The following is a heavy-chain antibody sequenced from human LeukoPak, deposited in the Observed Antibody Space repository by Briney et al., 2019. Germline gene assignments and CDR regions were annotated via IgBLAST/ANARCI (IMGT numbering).Heavy chain of an antibody. V-gene: IGHV1-8*03. CDR3: ARGVGSYYYGSGSYYNVNYYYYYMDV. D-gene: IGHD3-10*01. Sequence: ASVKVSCKASGYTFTGYYMHWVRQAPGQGLEWMGWMNPNSGNTGYAQKFQGRVTITRNTSISTAYMELSSLRSEDTAVYYCARGVGSYYYGSGSYYNVNYYYYYMDVWGKGTTVTVSS. CDR1: GYTFTGYY. J-gene: IGHJ6*03. CDR2: MNPNSGNT.